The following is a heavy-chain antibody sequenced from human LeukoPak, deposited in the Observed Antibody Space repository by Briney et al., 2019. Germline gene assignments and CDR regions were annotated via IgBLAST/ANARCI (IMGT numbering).Heavy chain of an antibody. J-gene: IGHJ4*02. Sequence: PGGSLRLSCAASGFTFSDYYMSWIRQAPGKGLEWVSYISSSGSTIYYADSVKGRFTISRDNAKNSLYLQMHSLRAEDTAVYYCARESCYYDSSGYYVYYFDYWGQGTLVTVSS. D-gene: IGHD3-22*01. V-gene: IGHV3-11*01. CDR2: ISSSGSTI. CDR3: ARESCYYDSSGYYVYYFDY. CDR1: GFTFSDYY.